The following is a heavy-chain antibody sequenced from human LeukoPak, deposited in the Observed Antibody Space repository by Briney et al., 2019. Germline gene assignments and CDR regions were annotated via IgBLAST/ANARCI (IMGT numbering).Heavy chain of an antibody. V-gene: IGHV3-21*01. CDR3: ARDQSGITGTIWFDP. CDR2: ISSSSSYI. Sequence: PGGSLRLSCAASGLTFSSYSMNWVRQAPGKGLEWVSSISSSSSYIYYADSVKGRFTISRDNAKNSLYLQMNSLRAEDTAVYYCARDQSGITGTIWFDPWGQGTLVTVSS. J-gene: IGHJ5*02. D-gene: IGHD1-7*01. CDR1: GLTFSSYS.